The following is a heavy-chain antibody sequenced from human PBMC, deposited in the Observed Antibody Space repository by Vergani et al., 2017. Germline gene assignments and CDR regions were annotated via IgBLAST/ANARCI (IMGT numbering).Heavy chain of an antibody. D-gene: IGHD3-10*01. V-gene: IGHV3-66*02. Sequence: EVQLVESGGGLVQPGGSLRLTCAASGFTVSSNYMSWVRQAPGKGLEWVSVIYSGGSTNYADSVKGRFTISRDNSKNTLYLQMNSLRVEDTAVYYCAKERGSGTYYVDYWGQGTLVTVSS. J-gene: IGHJ4*02. CDR1: GFTVSSNY. CDR3: AKERGSGTYYVDY. CDR2: IYSGGST.